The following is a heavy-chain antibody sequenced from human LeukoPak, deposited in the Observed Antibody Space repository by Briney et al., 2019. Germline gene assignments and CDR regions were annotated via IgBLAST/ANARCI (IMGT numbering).Heavy chain of an antibody. CDR2: INPDGSIR. D-gene: IGHD1-26*01. J-gene: IGHJ4*02. CDR1: GLTFSTYW. Sequence: GSLRLSCAASGLTFSTYWMHWVRQAPGKGLAWVARINPDGSIRTYANSVQGRVTISRDTAKDTLFLQMNSLRAEDTAVYYCAREARVGGALQYWGQGTPVTVSS. CDR3: AREARVGGALQY. V-gene: IGHV3-74*03.